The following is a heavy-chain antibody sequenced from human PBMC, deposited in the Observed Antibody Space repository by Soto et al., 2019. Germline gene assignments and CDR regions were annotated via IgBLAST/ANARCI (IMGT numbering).Heavy chain of an antibody. V-gene: IGHV3-23*01. D-gene: IGHD6-13*01. CDR2: ISGSGGST. Sequence: PGGALRLSCAASGFTFSSYAMSLVRQAPGKGLEWVSAISGSGGSTYYADSVKGRFTISRDNSKNTVYLQMNSLRAEDTAVYYCAKENGYSSSWFEFDYWGQGTLVPVSS. CDR3: AKENGYSSSWFEFDY. CDR1: GFTFSSYA. J-gene: IGHJ4*02.